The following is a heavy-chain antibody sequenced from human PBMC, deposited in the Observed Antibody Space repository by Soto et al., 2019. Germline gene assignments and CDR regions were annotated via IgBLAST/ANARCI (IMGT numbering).Heavy chain of an antibody. CDR1: GFTFSSYA. Sequence: GGSLRLSCAVSGFTFSSYAMHWVRQAPGKGLEWVSGINWNGVRTSYADSVKGRLTISRDNVKNSLYLQMNSLRAEDTAFYYCARLGGYSYGYMDVWGQGTTVTVSS. V-gene: IGHV3-20*04. J-gene: IGHJ6*02. CDR2: INWNGVRT. D-gene: IGHD5-18*01. CDR3: ARLGGYSYGYMDV.